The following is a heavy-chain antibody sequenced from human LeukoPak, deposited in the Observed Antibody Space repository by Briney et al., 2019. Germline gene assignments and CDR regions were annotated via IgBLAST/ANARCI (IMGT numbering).Heavy chain of an antibody. CDR3: ARGFSYAFDP. J-gene: IGHJ5*02. Sequence: GGSLRLSCAASGFTFSNYAMNWVRQAQGKGLDWVSYITSSSSTIYYADSVKGRFTISRDNAENSLYLQMNSLRAEDTAVYYCARGFSYAFDPWGQGTLVTVSS. V-gene: IGHV3-48*01. D-gene: IGHD1-26*01. CDR1: GFTFSNYA. CDR2: ITSSSSTI.